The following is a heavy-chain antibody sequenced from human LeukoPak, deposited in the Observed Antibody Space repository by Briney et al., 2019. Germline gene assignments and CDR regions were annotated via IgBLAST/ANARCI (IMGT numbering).Heavy chain of an antibody. CDR2: ISYDGSNK. D-gene: IGHD3-10*01. V-gene: IGHV3-30*18. J-gene: IGHJ3*02. CDR3: AKGITMVRGVMGDAFDI. CDR1: GFTFSSYG. Sequence: GWSLRLSCAASGFTFSSYGMHWVHQAPGKGLEGVAVISYDGSNKYYADSVKGRFTISRDNSKNTLYLQMNSLRAEDTAVYYCAKGITMVRGVMGDAFDIWGQGTMVTVSS.